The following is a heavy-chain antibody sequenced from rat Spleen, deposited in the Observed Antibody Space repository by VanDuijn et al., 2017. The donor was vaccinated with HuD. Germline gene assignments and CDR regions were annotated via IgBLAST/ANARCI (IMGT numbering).Heavy chain of an antibody. CDR3: TRGTYYRH. V-gene: IGHV4-2*01. J-gene: IGHJ2*01. D-gene: IGHD1-12*01. CDR2: INQDSSTI. Sequence: EVKLVESGGGLVQPGRSLKLSCAASGFNFNDHWMGWVRQAPGKGLEWIGEINQDSSTIKFIPSVKDRFTISRDNAKSTLYLQMDSLRSEDTATYYCTRGTYYRHWGQGVMVTVSS. CDR1: GFNFNDHW.